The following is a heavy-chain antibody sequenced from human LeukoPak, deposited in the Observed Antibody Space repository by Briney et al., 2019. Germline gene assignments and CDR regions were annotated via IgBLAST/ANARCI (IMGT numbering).Heavy chain of an antibody. CDR1: GGSISSYY. D-gene: IGHD5-18*01. CDR2: IYYSGST. J-gene: IGHJ4*02. Sequence: SGTLSLTCTLSGGSISSYYWTWVPRPPGTGLEWIRYIYYSGSTNYNPALKSRVTISVDTSKIQFSLNRDSVAAADTAVYYCARARGGGYGYDFDYGGEGTLVSVSS. CDR3: ARARGGGYGYDFDY. V-gene: IGHV4-59*01.